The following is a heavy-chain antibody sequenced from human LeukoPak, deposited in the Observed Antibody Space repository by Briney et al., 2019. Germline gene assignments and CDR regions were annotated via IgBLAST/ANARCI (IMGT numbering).Heavy chain of an antibody. CDR2: IYASGST. Sequence: SETLSLTCTVSGGSISSYYWSWIRQPAGKGLEWIGRIYASGSTNYNPSLKSRVTMSVDTSKNQFSLKLSSVTAADTAVYYCARGTLLWFGELFDSYLFDYWGQGTLVTVSS. D-gene: IGHD3-10*01. CDR3: ARGTLLWFGELFDSYLFDY. J-gene: IGHJ4*02. CDR1: GGSISSYY. V-gene: IGHV4-4*07.